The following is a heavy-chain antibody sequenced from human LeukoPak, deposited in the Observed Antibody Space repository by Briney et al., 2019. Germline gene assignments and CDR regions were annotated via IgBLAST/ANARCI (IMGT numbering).Heavy chain of an antibody. D-gene: IGHD6-13*01. CDR2: ISSSSSYI. V-gene: IGHV3-21*01. CDR1: GFTLSSYS. J-gene: IGHJ4*02. Sequence: GGSLRLSCAASGFTLSSYSMNWVRQAPGKGLEWVSSISSSSSYIYYADSVKGRFTISRDNAKNSLYLQMNSLRAEDTAVYYCARDFCGSSCPGQFDYWGQGTLVTVSS. CDR3: ARDFCGSSCPGQFDY.